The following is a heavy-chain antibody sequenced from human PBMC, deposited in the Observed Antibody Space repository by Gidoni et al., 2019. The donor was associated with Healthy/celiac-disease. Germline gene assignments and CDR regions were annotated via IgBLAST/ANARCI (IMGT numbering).Heavy chain of an antibody. J-gene: IGHJ3*02. D-gene: IGHD5-12*01. V-gene: IGHV3-30*18. CDR3: AKRIVATI. CDR1: GFTFSSYG. CDR2: ISYDGSNK. Sequence: QVQLVESGGGVVQPGRSLRLSCAASGFTFSSYGMHWVRQAPGKGLEWVAVISYDGSNKYYADSVKGRFTIPRDNSKNTLYLQMNSLRAEDTAVYYCAKRIVATIWGQGTMVTVSS.